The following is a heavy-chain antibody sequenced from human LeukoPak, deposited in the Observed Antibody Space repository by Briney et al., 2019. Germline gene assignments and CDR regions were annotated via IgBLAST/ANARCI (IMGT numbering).Heavy chain of an antibody. CDR2: IYYSGST. V-gene: IGHV4-39*01. CDR3: ARRDWECSSTSCYSTTFDY. J-gene: IGHJ4*02. D-gene: IGHD2-2*01. Sequence: SETLSLTCTVSGGSISSSSYYWGWIRQPPGKGLEWIGSIYYSGSTYYNPSLKSRVTISVDASKNQFSLKLSSVTAADTAVYCARRDWECSSTSCYSTTFDYWDQATLVTVSS. CDR1: GGSISSSSYY.